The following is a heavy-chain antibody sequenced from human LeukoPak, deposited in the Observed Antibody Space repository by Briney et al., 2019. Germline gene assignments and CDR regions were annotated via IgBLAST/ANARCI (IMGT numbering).Heavy chain of an antibody. J-gene: IGHJ4*02. CDR3: ARRYDYGDFLLGN. CDR1: GYTFTGHY. V-gene: IGHV1-2*06. D-gene: IGHD4-17*01. Sequence: GASVKVSCKASGYTFTGHYMHWVRQAPGQGLEWMGRINPNSGGTNYAQKFQGRVTMTRDTSISTAYMELSRLRSDDTAVYYCARRYDYGDFLLGNWGQGTLVTVSS. CDR2: INPNSGGT.